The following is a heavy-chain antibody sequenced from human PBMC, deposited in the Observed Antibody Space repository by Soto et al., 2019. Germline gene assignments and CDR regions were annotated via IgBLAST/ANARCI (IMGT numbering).Heavy chain of an antibody. V-gene: IGHV2-5*02. Sequence: QITLKESGPTLVKPTQTLTLTCTFSGFSLSTSGVGVGWIRQPPGKALEWLALIYWDDDKRYSPSLKSRLTITMDTTKNQVVLTMTNMDPVDTATYCCAHTVVCTSCYKLNRFDPWGQGTLVTVSS. D-gene: IGHD2-2*02. J-gene: IGHJ5*02. CDR1: GFSLSTSGVG. CDR3: AHTVVCTSCYKLNRFDP. CDR2: IYWDDDK.